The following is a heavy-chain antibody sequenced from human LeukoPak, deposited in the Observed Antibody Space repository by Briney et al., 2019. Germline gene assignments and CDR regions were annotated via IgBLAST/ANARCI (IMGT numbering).Heavy chain of an antibody. CDR3: ATLDPNDAFDI. D-gene: IGHD3/OR15-3a*01. J-gene: IGHJ3*02. Sequence: SETLSLTCTVSGGSISSYYWSWIRQPPGKGLEWIGYIYYSGSTNYNPSLKSRVTISVDTSKNQFSLKLSSVTPADTAVYYCATLDPNDAFDIWGQGTMVTVSS. V-gene: IGHV4-59*01. CDR1: GGSISSYY. CDR2: IYYSGST.